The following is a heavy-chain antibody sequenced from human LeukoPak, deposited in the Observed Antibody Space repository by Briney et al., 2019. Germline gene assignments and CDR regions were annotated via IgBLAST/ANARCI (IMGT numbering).Heavy chain of an antibody. CDR2: INPNSGGT. CDR1: GYTFTGYY. CDR3: TGVLTAPWGIVGASPFDY. V-gene: IGHV1-2*06. J-gene: IGHJ4*02. Sequence: ASVKVSCKASGYTFTGYYMHWVRQAPGQGLDWMGRINPNSGGTNYAQKFQGSVTMTRDTTISTAYMELSRLRSEDTALYYWTGVLTAPWGIVGASPFDYWGQGTLVTVSS. D-gene: IGHD1-26*01.